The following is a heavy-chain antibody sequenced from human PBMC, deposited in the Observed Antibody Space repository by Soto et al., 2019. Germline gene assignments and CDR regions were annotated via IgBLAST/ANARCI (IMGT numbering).Heavy chain of an antibody. CDR3: AKDGPGIAAAGWYFDS. CDR1: VFAFSRHA. J-gene: IGHJ4*02. CDR2: ISDSGTWT. Sequence: EVHLLESGGGLVQPGESLTLSCEASVFAFSRHAMSWVRQPPGKGLEWVSSISDSGTWTYFADSVKGRFTISRDSSKNTLYLQMNSLTAEDTAVYYCAKDGPGIAAAGWYFDSWGQGTLVTVSS. D-gene: IGHD6-13*01. V-gene: IGHV3-23*01.